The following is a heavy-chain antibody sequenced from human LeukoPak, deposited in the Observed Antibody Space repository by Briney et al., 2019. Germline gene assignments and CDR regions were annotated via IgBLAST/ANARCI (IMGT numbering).Heavy chain of an antibody. CDR3: AKPLTGTLFVYPD. D-gene: IGHD1-20*01. CDR2: ISYDGSNK. V-gene: IGHV3-30*18. Sequence: PGGSLRLSCAASGFTFSSYGMHWVRQAPGKGLEWVAVISYDGSNKYYADSVKGRFTISRDNSKNALYLQMNSLRAEDTAVYYCAKPLTGTLFVYPDWGQGTLVTVSS. CDR1: GFTFSSYG. J-gene: IGHJ4*02.